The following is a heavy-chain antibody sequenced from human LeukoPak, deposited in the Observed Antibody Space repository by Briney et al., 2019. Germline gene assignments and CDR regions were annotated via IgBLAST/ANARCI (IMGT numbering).Heavy chain of an antibody. J-gene: IGHJ4*02. V-gene: IGHV3-53*01. Sequence: GGSLRLSCAASGFTVSSNYMSWVRQAPGKGLEWVSVIYTSGGTYHADSVRGRFTISRDNSKNTLYLQMNSLRAEDTAVYYCARAYCSGGSCYFDYWGQGALVTVSS. CDR2: IYTSGGT. D-gene: IGHD2-15*01. CDR3: ARAYCSGGSCYFDY. CDR1: GFTVSSNY.